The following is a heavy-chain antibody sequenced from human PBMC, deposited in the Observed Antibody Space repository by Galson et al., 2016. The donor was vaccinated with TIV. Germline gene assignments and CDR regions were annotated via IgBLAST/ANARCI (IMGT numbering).Heavy chain of an antibody. Sequence: SVKVSCKASGYTFTDYYMHWVRQAPGQGLEWMGRITPKTGFTNYAQDLQGRVTMTRDTSSSTVYMELSRLTFDDTAVYYCARSDSSWGNSYYLDYWGQGTPVTVSS. CDR1: GYTFTDYY. V-gene: IGHV1-2*06. CDR2: ITPKTGFT. J-gene: IGHJ4*02. CDR3: ARSDSSWGNSYYLDY. D-gene: IGHD4-23*01.